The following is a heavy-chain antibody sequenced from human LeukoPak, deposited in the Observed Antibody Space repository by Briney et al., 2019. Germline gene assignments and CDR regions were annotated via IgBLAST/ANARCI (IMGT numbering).Heavy chain of an antibody. J-gene: IGHJ4*02. V-gene: IGHV3-30*02. Sequence: PGGSLRLSCVASGFTFSSYGMHWVRQAPGEGLEWVAFIRYDGNKKYYADSVKGRFTISRDNSKNTLYLQMNSLRAEDTAVYYCAKDTYWGFFYWGQGTLVTVSS. CDR2: IRYDGNKK. CDR1: GFTFSSYG. CDR3: AKDTYWGFFY. D-gene: IGHD7-27*01.